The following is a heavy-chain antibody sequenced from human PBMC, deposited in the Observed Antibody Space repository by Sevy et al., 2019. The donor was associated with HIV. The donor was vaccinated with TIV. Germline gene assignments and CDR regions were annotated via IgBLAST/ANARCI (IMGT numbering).Heavy chain of an antibody. CDR1: GFTFSDYS. CDR3: AREGDSRPFDP. Sequence: GGSLRLSCAASGFTFSDYSMNWVRQAPGKGLEWVSSISSRSTFTYYADSLKGRFTISRDNAKNSLYLQMNSLRVEDTAVYYRAREGDSRPFDPWGQGTLVTVSS. D-gene: IGHD3-22*01. CDR2: ISSRSTFT. J-gene: IGHJ5*02. V-gene: IGHV3-21*01.